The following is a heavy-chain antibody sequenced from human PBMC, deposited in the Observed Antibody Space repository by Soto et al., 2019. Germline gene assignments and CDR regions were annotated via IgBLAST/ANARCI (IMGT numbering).Heavy chain of an antibody. CDR3: ARSPYSGTKGQIYYYGMDV. CDR2: IIPIFGTA. Sequence: SVKVSCKASGGTFSSYAISWVRQAPGQGLEWMGGIIPIFGTANYEQKFQGRVTITADESTSTAYMELSSLRSEDTAVYYCARSPYSGTKGQIYYYGMDVWCQGTTVTVSS. D-gene: IGHD1-26*01. J-gene: IGHJ6*02. CDR1: GGTFSSYA. V-gene: IGHV1-69*13.